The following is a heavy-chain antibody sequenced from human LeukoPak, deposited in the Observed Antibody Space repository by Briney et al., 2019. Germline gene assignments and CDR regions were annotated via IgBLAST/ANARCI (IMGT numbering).Heavy chain of an antibody. CDR3: ARTAREPDV. CDR1: GFTFSDFY. D-gene: IGHD2-21*02. J-gene: IGHJ6*02. Sequence: GGSLRLSCAASGFTFSDFYMSWIRQAPGRGLEYISYISGTSSDTNYADSVKGRFTISRDNAKNSLYLQMNSLRAEDTAVYYCARTAREPDVRGQGTTVTVSS. V-gene: IGHV3-11*03. CDR2: ISGTSSDT.